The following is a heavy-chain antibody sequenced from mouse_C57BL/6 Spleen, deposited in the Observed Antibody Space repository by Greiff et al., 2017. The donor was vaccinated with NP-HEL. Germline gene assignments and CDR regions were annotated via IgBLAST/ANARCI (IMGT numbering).Heavy chain of an antibody. CDR2: INYDGSST. D-gene: IGHD2-4*01. CDR1: GFTFSDYY. CDR3: ARAALDYDYDAGGSYAMDY. V-gene: IGHV5-16*01. Sequence: EVKLVESEGGLVQPGSSMKLSCTASGFTFSDYYMAWVRQVPEKGLEWVANINYDGSSTYYLDSLKSRFIISRDNAKNSLNLQMSSLKSEDTATYYCARAALDYDYDAGGSYAMDYWGQGTSVTVSS. J-gene: IGHJ4*01.